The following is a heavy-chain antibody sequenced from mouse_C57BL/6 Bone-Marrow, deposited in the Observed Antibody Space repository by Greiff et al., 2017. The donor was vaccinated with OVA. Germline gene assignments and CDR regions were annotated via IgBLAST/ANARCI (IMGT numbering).Heavy chain of an antibody. D-gene: IGHD1-1*01. Sequence: QVQLQQPGAELVRPGSSVKLSCKASGYTFTSYWMDWVKQRPGQGLEWIGNIYPSDSETHYNQKFKDKATLTVDKSSSTADMQLSSLTSEDSAVYYCSISTTVVAPSAIDYWGQGTSVTVSS. CDR1: GYTFTSYW. V-gene: IGHV1-61*01. CDR2: IYPSDSET. CDR3: SISTTVVAPSAIDY. J-gene: IGHJ4*01.